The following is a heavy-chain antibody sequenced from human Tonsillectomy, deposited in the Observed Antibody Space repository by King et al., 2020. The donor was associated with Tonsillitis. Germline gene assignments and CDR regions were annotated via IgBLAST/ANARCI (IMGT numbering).Heavy chain of an antibody. CDR3: AHGTVXTTPADS. CDR2: IYWDDDK. D-gene: IGHD1-26*01. V-gene: IGHV2-5*02. J-gene: IGHJ4*02. CDR1: GFPLSTSGVG. Sequence: ITLKESGPTLVKPTQTLTLTCTFSGFPLSTSGVGVGWIRQPPGKALEWLALIYWDDDKRYSPYLKSRLTITKDTAKNQVVLTMTNMDPVDTATYYCAHGTVXTTPADSWGQGTLVTVSS.